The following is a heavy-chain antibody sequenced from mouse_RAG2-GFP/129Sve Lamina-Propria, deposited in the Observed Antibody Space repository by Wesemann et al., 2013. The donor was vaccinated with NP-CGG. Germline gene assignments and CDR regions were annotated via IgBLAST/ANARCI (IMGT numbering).Heavy chain of an antibody. CDR3: AREEIYYGNYVYYAMDY. V-gene: IGHV1-82*01. J-gene: IGHJ4*01. CDR2: IYPGDGDT. D-gene: IGHD2-1*01. CDR1: GYAFSSSW. Sequence: QVQLQQSGPELVKPGASVKISCKASGYAFSSSWMNWVKQRPGKGLEWIGRIYPGDGDTNYNGKFKGKATLTADKSSSTAYMQLSSLTSEDSAVYFCAREEIYYGNYVYYAMDYWGQGTSVTVSS.